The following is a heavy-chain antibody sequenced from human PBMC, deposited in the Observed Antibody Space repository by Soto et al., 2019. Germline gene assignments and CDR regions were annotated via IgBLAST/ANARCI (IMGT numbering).Heavy chain of an antibody. V-gene: IGHV3-23*01. J-gene: IGHJ3*02. Sequence: PGGSLRLSCAASGFTFSSYAMSWVRLAPGKGLEWVSGISDSGTSTYYRDSVKGRFTISRDNSKNTVYLQMNSLRAEDTALYYCAKAKTPHYAFDNWGQVTMVTV. CDR2: ISDSGTST. CDR1: GFTFSSYA. D-gene: IGHD2-15*01. CDR3: AKAKTPHYAFDN.